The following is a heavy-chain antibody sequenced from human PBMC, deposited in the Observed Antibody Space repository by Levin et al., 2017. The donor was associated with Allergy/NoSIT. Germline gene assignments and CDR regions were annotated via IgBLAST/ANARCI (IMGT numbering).Heavy chain of an antibody. V-gene: IGHV3-30-3*01. Sequence: GGSLRLSCAASGFTLSSYPMHWVRQAPGKGLEWVAVISYDGSIKYYAESVKGRFTISRDISKNTLNLQMNSLTPEDTAVFYCARDLGVGGWSTGVDALDTWGQGTMVIVSS. J-gene: IGHJ3*02. CDR3: ARDLGVGGWSTGVDALDT. CDR1: GFTLSSYP. CDR2: ISYDGSIK. D-gene: IGHD6-19*01.